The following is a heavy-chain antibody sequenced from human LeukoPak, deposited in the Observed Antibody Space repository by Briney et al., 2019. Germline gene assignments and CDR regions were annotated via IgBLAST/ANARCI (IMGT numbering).Heavy chain of an antibody. CDR2: INPSAGTT. J-gene: IGHJ3*02. Sequence: ASVKVSCKASGYAFTTYYIHWVRQAPGQGLEWMGIINPSAGTTTYAQKFQGWVTMTRDTSISTAYMELSRLRSDDTAVYYCARVAVATTDAFDIWGQGTMVTVSS. CDR1: GYAFTTYY. V-gene: IGHV1-46*01. D-gene: IGHD5-12*01. CDR3: ARVAVATTDAFDI.